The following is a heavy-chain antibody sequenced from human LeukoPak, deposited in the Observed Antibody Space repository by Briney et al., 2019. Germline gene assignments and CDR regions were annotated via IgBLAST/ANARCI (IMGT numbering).Heavy chain of an antibody. CDR3: AGGPALVAARPLFAFDI. CDR1: GGSFSGYY. V-gene: IGHV4-34*01. CDR2: INHSGST. D-gene: IGHD6-6*01. Sequence: SETLSLTCAVYGGSFSGYYWSWIRQPPGKGLEWIGEINHSGSTNYNPSLKSRVTISVDTSKNQFSLKLSSVTAADTAVYYCAGGPALVAARPLFAFDIWGQGTMVTVSS. J-gene: IGHJ3*02.